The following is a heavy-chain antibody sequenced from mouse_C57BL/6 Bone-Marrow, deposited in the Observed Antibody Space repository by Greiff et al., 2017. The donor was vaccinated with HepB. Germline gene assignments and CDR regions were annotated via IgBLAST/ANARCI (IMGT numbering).Heavy chain of an antibody. J-gene: IGHJ2*01. D-gene: IGHD1-1*01. V-gene: IGHV1-64*01. CDR1: GYTFTSYW. CDR3: ASNRGITTVVAEDY. CDR2: IHPNSGST. Sequence: QVQLQQPGAELVKPGASVKLSCKASGYTFTSYWMHWVKQRPGQGLEWIGMIHPNSGSTNYNEKFKSKATLTVDKSSSTAYMQLSSLTSEDSAVYYCASNRGITTVVAEDYWGKGTTLTVSS.